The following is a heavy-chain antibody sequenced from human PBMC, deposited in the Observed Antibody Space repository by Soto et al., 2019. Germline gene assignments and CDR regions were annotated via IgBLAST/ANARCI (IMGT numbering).Heavy chain of an antibody. CDR1: GGTFSSYA. CDR2: IIPIFGTA. Sequence: QVQLVQSGAEVKKPGSSVKVSCKASGGTFSSYAISWVRQAPGQGLEWMGGIIPIFGTANYAQKFQGRVTITADESTSTAYLELSSLRSEDTAVYYCGGTGYHVSNWYYYGMDVWGQGTTVTVSS. V-gene: IGHV1-69*12. CDR3: GGTGYHVSNWYYYGMDV. D-gene: IGHD5-12*01. J-gene: IGHJ6*02.